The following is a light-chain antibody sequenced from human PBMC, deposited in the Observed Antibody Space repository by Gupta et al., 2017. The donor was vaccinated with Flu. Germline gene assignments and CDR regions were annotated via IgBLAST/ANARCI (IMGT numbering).Light chain of an antibody. V-gene: IGLV1-40*01. Sequence: LLTQTPSVSGAPGESVTMFCTGTSSNTGAGFAVQWYQQFPDSSPKLLIFGNTNRASGVPARFSGSKSGASSSLTITWLRPEDDADYYCQSFETTLRGFVFGGGT. CDR2: GNT. CDR3: QSFETTLRGFV. J-gene: IGLJ3*02. CDR1: SSNTGAGFA.